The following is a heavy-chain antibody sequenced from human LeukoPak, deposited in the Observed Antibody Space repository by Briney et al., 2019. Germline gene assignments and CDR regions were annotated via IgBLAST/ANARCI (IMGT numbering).Heavy chain of an antibody. V-gene: IGHV4-34*01. Sequence: PSETLSLTCAVYGGSFSGYYWSWIRQPPGKGLEWIGEINHSGSTYYNPSLKSRVTISVDTSKNQFSLKLSSVTAADTAVYYCARGQRGVCSSTSCSINGLDYWGQGTLVTVSS. CDR2: INHSGST. J-gene: IGHJ4*02. CDR1: GGSFSGYY. D-gene: IGHD2-2*01. CDR3: ARGQRGVCSSTSCSINGLDY.